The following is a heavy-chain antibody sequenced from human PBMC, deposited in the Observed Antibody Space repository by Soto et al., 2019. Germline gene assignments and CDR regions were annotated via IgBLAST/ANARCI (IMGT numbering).Heavy chain of an antibody. CDR2: ISGSGGST. Sequence: GGSLRLSCAASGFTFSSYARSWVRQAPGKGLEWVSAISGSGGSTYYADSVKGRFTISRDNSKNTLYLQMNSLRAEDTAVYYCAKDPLPWGGIYGSGYWYFDLWGRGTLVTVSS. CDR1: GFTFSSYA. D-gene: IGHD3-10*01. V-gene: IGHV3-23*01. CDR3: AKDPLPWGGIYGSGYWYFDL. J-gene: IGHJ2*01.